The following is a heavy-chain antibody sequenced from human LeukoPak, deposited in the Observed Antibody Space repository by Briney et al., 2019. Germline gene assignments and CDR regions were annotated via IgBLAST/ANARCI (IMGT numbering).Heavy chain of an antibody. CDR3: ARDQSSGHGY. CDR2: MSAYNGNT. Sequence: GSVRVSCKACGYTFTSYGISWVRQARGQGVEWMGWMSAYNGNTNYAQKLQGRVTMTTDPSTSTAYMELRSLRSDDTAVYYCARDQSSGHGYWGQGTLVTVSS. V-gene: IGHV1-18*01. D-gene: IGHD2-15*01. J-gene: IGHJ4*02. CDR1: GYTFTSYG.